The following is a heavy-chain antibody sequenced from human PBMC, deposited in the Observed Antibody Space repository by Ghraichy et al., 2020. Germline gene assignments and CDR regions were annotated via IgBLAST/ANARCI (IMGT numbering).Heavy chain of an antibody. CDR3: AKGWGYGDP. J-gene: IGHJ5*02. CDR1: GFTFSSYG. Sequence: GESLNISCAASGFTFSSYGMLWVRQAPGKGLEWVAIISYDGSKNYYADSVKGRFTISRDNSKNTLYLQMNSLRAEDTAVYYCAKGWGYGDPWGQGTLVTVSS. D-gene: IGHD4-17*01. V-gene: IGHV3-30*18. CDR2: ISYDGSKN.